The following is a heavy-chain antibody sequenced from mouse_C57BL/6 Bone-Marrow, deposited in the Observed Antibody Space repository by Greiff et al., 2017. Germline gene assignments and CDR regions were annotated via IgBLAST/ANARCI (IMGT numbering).Heavy chain of an antibody. CDR3: ARGLLRGVFAY. CDR2: IDPNSGGT. CDR1: GYTFTSYW. J-gene: IGHJ3*01. D-gene: IGHD2-3*01. V-gene: IGHV1-72*01. Sequence: QVQLQQPGAELVKPGASVKLSCKASGYTFTSYWMHWVKQRPGRGLEWIGRIDPNSGGTTYNEKFKSKATLTVDKPSSTAYMQLSSLTSADSAVYYGARGLLRGVFAYWGQGTLVTVSA.